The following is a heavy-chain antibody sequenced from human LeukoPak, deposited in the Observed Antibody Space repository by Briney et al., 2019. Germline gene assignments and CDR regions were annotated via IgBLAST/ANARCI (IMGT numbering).Heavy chain of an antibody. Sequence: NTSETLSLTCTVSGGSISSYYWSWIRQPAGKGLEWIGRIYTSGSTNYNPSLKSRVTMSVDTSKNQFSLKLSSVTAADTAVYYCARGGSWPVKYDYWDQGTLVTVSS. CDR2: IYTSGST. CDR3: ARGGSWPVKYDY. J-gene: IGHJ4*02. CDR1: GGSISSYY. V-gene: IGHV4-4*07. D-gene: IGHD6-13*01.